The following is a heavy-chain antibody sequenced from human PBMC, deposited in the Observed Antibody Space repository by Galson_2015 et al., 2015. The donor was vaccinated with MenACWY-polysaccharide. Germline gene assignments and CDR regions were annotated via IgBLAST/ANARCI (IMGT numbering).Heavy chain of an antibody. J-gene: IGHJ4*02. CDR3: ARIIARKYTFADS. Sequence: SVKVSCKASGYEFTSYDINWVRQATGQGLEWMGWMNPNSGNTGYAQEFQGRVTMTSNSAMTTAYMELSSLRSEDTAVYYCARIIARKYTFADSWGQGTLVTVSS. CDR2: MNPNSGNT. D-gene: IGHD2-21*01. V-gene: IGHV1-8*01. CDR1: GYEFTSYD.